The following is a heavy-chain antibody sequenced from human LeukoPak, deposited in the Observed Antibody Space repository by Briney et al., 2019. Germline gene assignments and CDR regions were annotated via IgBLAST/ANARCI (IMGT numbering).Heavy chain of an antibody. CDR3: ARTYGDYGDYYMDV. CDR2: IIPIFGTA. V-gene: IGHV1-69*13. J-gene: IGHJ6*03. CDR1: GGTFSGYA. D-gene: IGHD4-17*01. Sequence: ASVKVSCKASGGTFSGYAISWVRQAPGQGLEWMGGIIPIFGTANYAQKFQGRVTITADESTSTAYMELSSLRSEDTAVYYCARTYGDYGDYYMDVWGKGTTVTVSS.